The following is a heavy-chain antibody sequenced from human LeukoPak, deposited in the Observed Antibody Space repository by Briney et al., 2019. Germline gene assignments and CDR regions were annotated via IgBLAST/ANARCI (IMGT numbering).Heavy chain of an antibody. D-gene: IGHD6-19*01. Sequence: GGSLRLSCAASGFTFSSYAIHWVRQAPGKGLEWVAVISYDESNKYYADSVKGRFTISRDNSKNTLYLQMNSLRAEDTAVYYCARVARSSGWSYYFDYWGQGTLVTVSS. J-gene: IGHJ4*02. CDR3: ARVARSSGWSYYFDY. V-gene: IGHV3-30*04. CDR2: ISYDESNK. CDR1: GFTFSSYA.